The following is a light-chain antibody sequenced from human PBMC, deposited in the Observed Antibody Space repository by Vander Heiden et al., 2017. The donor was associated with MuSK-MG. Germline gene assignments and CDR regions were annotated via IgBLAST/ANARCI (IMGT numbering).Light chain of an antibody. V-gene: IGKV1-39*01. CDR1: QSISRY. Sequence: DIQLTTSPSSLSASVGDRVNITCRASQSISRYLNWYQHKPGKAPNFLIYRASSLESGVPSRFSGSGSGTDFTFTITSLQPEDVSIYYCQQSDTTYYTFGQGTKLEIK. CDR2: RAS. J-gene: IGKJ2*01. CDR3: QQSDTTYYT.